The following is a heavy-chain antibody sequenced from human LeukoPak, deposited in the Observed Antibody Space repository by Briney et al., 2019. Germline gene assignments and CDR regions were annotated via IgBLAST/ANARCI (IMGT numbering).Heavy chain of an antibody. CDR2: ISVYNGNT. CDR3: ARGDFLRPNDY. V-gene: IGHV1-18*04. D-gene: IGHD3-3*01. CDR1: GYTFTSYG. J-gene: IGHJ4*02. Sequence: GASVKVSCEASGYTFTSYGISWVRQAPGQGLEWMGWISVYNGNTNYAQKFQGRVTMTTDTSTSTAYMELRSLRSDDTAVYYCARGDFLRPNDYWGQGTLVTVSS.